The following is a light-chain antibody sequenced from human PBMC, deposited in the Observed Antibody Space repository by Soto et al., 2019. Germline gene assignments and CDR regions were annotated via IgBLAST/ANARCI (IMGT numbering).Light chain of an antibody. CDR3: QQYGRSPMVT. V-gene: IGKV3-20*01. CDR2: VAS. J-gene: IGKJ2*01. Sequence: EIVLTQSPGPLSLSPGDRATLSCRASQSFSSTYLAWYQQKPRQAPRLLLYVASRGAAGIPDRFSGRGSLTDFTLTISRLEPEDFAVYFCQQYGRSPMVTFGQGTKLEVK. CDR1: QSFSSTY.